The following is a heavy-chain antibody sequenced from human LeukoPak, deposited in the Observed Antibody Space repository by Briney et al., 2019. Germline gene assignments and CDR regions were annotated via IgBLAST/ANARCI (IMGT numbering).Heavy chain of an antibody. CDR3: AKDIAQGYTFGSIEQDY. CDR2: ISESGSGT. V-gene: IGHV3-23*01. Sequence: GGSLRLSCAVSGLTFSRYAMSWVRQAPGKGLEWVSAISESGSGTYYADSVKGRFTISRDNPKDTLSLQMNSLRAEDTAVYYCAKDIAQGYTFGSIEQDYWGQGTLVTVSS. CDR1: GLTFSRYA. D-gene: IGHD5-18*01. J-gene: IGHJ4*02.